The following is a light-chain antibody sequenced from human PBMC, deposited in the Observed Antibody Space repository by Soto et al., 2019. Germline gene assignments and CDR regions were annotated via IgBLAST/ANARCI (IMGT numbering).Light chain of an antibody. CDR1: QSVSSSY. V-gene: IGKV3-20*01. CDR3: QQYGSTPVT. Sequence: EIVMTQSPSSLSSSPGERATLSCRASQSVSSSYLAWYQQKPGQAPMLLIYGASSKATGLPDRFSGSGSGTDFTLTISRLEPEDFAVYYCQQYGSTPVTFGQGTKVEIK. CDR2: GAS. J-gene: IGKJ1*01.